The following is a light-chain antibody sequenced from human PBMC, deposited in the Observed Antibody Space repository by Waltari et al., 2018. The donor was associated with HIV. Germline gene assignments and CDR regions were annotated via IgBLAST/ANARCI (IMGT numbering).Light chain of an antibody. CDR3: QQLNEYPWT. CDR2: AAS. V-gene: IGKV1-9*01. CDR1: QGIRSY. J-gene: IGKJ1*01. Sequence: DIQLTQSPSFLSASVGDRVTMTCRASQGIRSYLAWYQQKPGNAHNLLIYAASTLQSGVPSRFSGSGSGTEFTLTISSLQPEDFATYSCQQLNEYPWTFGQGTKVEMK.